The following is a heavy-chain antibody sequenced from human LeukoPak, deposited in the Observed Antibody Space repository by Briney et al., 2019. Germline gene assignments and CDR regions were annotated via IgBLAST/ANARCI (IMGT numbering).Heavy chain of an antibody. D-gene: IGHD6-13*01. CDR2: IYYSGST. V-gene: IGHV4-31*03. CDR3: ARAGSGTWYYFDY. CDR1: GGSISSYDHY. J-gene: IGHJ4*02. Sequence: SETLSLTCTVSGGSISSYDHYWSWIRQHPGKGLEWIGYIYYSGSTYYNPSLKSRVTILVDTSKNQFSLKLSSVTAADTAVYYCARAGSGTWYYFDYWGQGAPVTVSS.